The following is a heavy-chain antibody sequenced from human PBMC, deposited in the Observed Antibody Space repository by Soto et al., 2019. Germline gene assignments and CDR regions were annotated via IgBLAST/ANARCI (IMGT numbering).Heavy chain of an antibody. V-gene: IGHV4-59*01. CDR2: IYYSGST. D-gene: IGHD5-12*01. CDR1: GGSISSYY. Sequence: ETLSLTCTVSGGSISSYYWSWIRQPPGKGLEWIGYIYYSGSTNYNPSLKSRVTISVDTSKNQFSLKLSSVTAADTAVYYCATDSGRGYSGYGFDYWGQGTLVTVSS. J-gene: IGHJ4*02. CDR3: ATDSGRGYSGYGFDY.